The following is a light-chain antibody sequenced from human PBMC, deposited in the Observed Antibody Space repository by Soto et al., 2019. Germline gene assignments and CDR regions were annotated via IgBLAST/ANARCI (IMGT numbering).Light chain of an antibody. CDR2: RDS. V-gene: IGLV3-9*01. CDR1: NIGSKN. CDR3: QVWDSSTARV. J-gene: IGLJ3*02. Sequence: SYELTQPLSVAVARGQTARITCGGNNIGSKNVHWYQQKPGQAPVLVIYRDSNRPSGIPERFSGSNSGNTATLTISRAQAGEEADYYCQVWDSSTARVFGGGTKLTVL.